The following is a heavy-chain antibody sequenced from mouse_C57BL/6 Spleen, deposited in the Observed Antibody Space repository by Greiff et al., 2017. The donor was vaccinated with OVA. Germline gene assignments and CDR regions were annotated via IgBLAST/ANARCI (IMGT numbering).Heavy chain of an antibody. CDR1: GFTFSSYA. CDR3: AREGVENYFDY. CDR2: ISDGGSYT. J-gene: IGHJ2*01. V-gene: IGHV5-4*01. Sequence: EVKLVESGGGLVKPGGSLKLSCAASGFTFSSYAMSWVRQTPEKRLEWVATISDGGSYTYYPDNVKGRFTISRDNAKNNLYLQMSHLKSEDTAMYYCAREGVENYFDYWGQGTTLTVSS.